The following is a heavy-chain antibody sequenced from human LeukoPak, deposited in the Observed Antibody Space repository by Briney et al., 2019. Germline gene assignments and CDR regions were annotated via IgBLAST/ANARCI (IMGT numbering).Heavy chain of an antibody. CDR1: GFTFSSYS. CDR3: ASFFIPPDYYDSSGYGLDY. V-gene: IGHV3-21*01. D-gene: IGHD3-22*01. CDR2: ISSSSGYI. Sequence: GGSLRLSCAASGFTFSSYSMNWVRQAPGKGLEWVSSISSSSGYIYYADSVKGRFTISRDNAKNSLYLQMNSLRAEDTAVYYCASFFIPPDYYDSSGYGLDYWGQGTLVTVSS. J-gene: IGHJ4*02.